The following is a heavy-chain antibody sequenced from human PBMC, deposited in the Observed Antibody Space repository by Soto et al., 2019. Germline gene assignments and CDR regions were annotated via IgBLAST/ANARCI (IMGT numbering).Heavy chain of an antibody. V-gene: IGHV3-33*01. J-gene: IGHJ4*02. Sequence: QVQLVESGGGVVQPGRSLRLSCAASGFTFSSYGMHWVRQAPGKGLEWVAVIWYDGSNKYYADSVKGRFTISRDNSKNTMYLQMNSLRAEDTAVYYCARAGGRGAVAGAPGYWGQGTLVTVSS. CDR3: ARAGGRGAVAGAPGY. D-gene: IGHD6-19*01. CDR2: IWYDGSNK. CDR1: GFTFSSYG.